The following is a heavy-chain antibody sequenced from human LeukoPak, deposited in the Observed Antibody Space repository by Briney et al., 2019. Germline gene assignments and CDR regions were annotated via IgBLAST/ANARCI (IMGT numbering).Heavy chain of an antibody. D-gene: IGHD2-2*02. CDR1: GLTVSSNY. CDR2: IYSGGST. Sequence: GGSLRLSCAASGLTVSSNYMSWVRQAPGKGLEWVSVIYSGGSTYYADSVKGRFTISRDNSKNTLYLQMNSLRAEDTAVYYCARGGYCSSTSCYTYPLDYWGQGTLVTVSS. V-gene: IGHV3-66*02. J-gene: IGHJ4*02. CDR3: ARGGYCSSTSCYTYPLDY.